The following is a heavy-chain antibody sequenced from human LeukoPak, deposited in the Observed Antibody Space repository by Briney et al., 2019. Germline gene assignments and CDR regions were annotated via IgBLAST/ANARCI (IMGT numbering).Heavy chain of an antibody. CDR2: IYSGGST. V-gene: IGHV3-53*01. CDR1: GFTVSSNY. CDR3: AREDILTGFDY. D-gene: IGHD3-9*01. J-gene: IGHJ4*02. Sequence: GGSLRLSCAASGFTVSSNYMSWVRQAPGKGLEWVSVIYSGGSTYYADSVKGRFTISRENSKNTLYLQMNSLRAEDTAVYYCAREDILTGFDYWGQGTLVTVSS.